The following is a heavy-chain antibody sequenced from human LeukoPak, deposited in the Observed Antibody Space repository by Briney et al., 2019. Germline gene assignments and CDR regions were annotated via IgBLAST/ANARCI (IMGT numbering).Heavy chain of an antibody. CDR3: ARDGRRITVAGTGDN. CDR1: GYTFTSYY. D-gene: IGHD6-19*01. V-gene: IGHV1-46*01. Sequence: ASVKVSCKASGYTFTSYYVHWVRQAPGQGLEWLGIINPNVGRTNYAQKFQGRVTLTSDTSTSTVYMELSSLRSDDTAVYYCARDGRRITVAGTGDNWGQGTLVTVSS. J-gene: IGHJ4*02. CDR2: INPNVGRT.